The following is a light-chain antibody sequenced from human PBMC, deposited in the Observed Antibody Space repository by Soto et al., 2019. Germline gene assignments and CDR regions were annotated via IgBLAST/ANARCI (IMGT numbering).Light chain of an antibody. Sequence: QPVLTQSPSASASLGASVKVTCTLSSGHSSYAIAWHQQQPEKGPRYLMKLNSDGSHSKGDGIPDRFSGSSSWAERYLTISRLQSEDEADYYWQTWVGTGNVVFGGGTKLTVL. J-gene: IGLJ2*01. CDR2: LNSDGSH. CDR3: QTWVGTGNVV. CDR1: SGHSSYA. V-gene: IGLV4-69*01.